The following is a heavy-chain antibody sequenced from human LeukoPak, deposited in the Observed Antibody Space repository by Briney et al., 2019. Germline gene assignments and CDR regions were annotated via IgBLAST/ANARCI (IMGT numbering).Heavy chain of an antibody. D-gene: IGHD2-2*01. Sequence: MPSQTLSLTCAVSGGSISSGGYSWSWIRQPPGKGLEWIGYIYHSGSTYYNPSLKSRVTISVDRSKNQFSLKLSSVTAADTAVYYCARVSSPVTFDIWDQGTMVTVSS. CDR2: IYHSGST. J-gene: IGHJ3*02. V-gene: IGHV4-30-2*01. CDR3: ARVSSPVTFDI. CDR1: GGSISSGGYS.